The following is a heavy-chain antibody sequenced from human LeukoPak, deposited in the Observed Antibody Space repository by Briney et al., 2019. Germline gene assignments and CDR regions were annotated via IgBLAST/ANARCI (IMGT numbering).Heavy chain of an antibody. D-gene: IGHD6-6*01. Sequence: PGGSLRLSCAASGFTFSSYSMNWVRQAPGKGLEWVSYISSSSTIYYADSVKGRFTISRDNAKNSLYLQMNSLRAEDTAVYYCARAAYSSSSARWFDPWGQGTLVTVSS. CDR2: ISSSSTI. CDR3: ARAAYSSSSARWFDP. V-gene: IGHV3-48*01. J-gene: IGHJ5*02. CDR1: GFTFSSYS.